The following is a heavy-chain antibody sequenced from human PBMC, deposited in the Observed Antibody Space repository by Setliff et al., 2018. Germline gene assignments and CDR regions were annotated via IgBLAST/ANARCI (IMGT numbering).Heavy chain of an antibody. V-gene: IGHV1-18*01. D-gene: IGHD6-19*01. CDR2: VSTYNGDT. Sequence: ASVKVSCKASGYSFTSFSITWVRQAPGQGLEWLGWVSTYNGDTKSAQKFRGRVTMTTDISTSTVYMELRTLTSDDTAVYYCARRPIALAGYRKGAFDIWGQGTMVTV. J-gene: IGHJ3*02. CDR1: GYSFTSFS. CDR3: ARRPIALAGYRKGAFDI.